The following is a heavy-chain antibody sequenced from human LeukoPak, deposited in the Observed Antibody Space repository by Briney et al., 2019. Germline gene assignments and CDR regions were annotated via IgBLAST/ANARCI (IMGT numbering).Heavy chain of an antibody. Sequence: KTSETLSLTCTVSSGSVSSISYFWGWIRQPPGKGLEWIGSISYSGSTYYSPSLKSRVTISVDTSKNQFSLKLSPVTAADTAVYYCARDPFFVDYYDSSGNEADYWGQGTLVTVSS. CDR3: ARDPFFVDYYDSSGNEADY. CDR1: SGSVSSISYF. CDR2: ISYSGST. V-gene: IGHV4-39*01. D-gene: IGHD3-22*01. J-gene: IGHJ4*02.